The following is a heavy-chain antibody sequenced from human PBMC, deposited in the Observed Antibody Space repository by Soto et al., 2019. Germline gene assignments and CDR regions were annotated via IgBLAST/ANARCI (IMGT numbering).Heavy chain of an antibody. CDR1: GFAFSSCG. D-gene: IGHD2-2*01. V-gene: IGHV3-33*01. J-gene: IGHJ4*02. CDR3: ARVGLGYCSSTSCYAVDY. Sequence: GGSLRLSCAASGFAFSSCGMHWVRQAPGKGLEGVAVIWYDGSNKYYADSVKGRFTISRDNSKNTLYLQMNSLRAEDTAVYYCARVGLGYCSSTSCYAVDYWGQGT. CDR2: IWYDGSNK.